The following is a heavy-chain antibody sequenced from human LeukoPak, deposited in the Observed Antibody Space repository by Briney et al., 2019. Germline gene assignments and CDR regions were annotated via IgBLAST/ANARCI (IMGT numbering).Heavy chain of an antibody. CDR1: GYTFTSYD. CDR3: AREGRYCTNGVCYTRVFNGMDV. J-gene: IGHJ6*02. D-gene: IGHD2-8*01. Sequence: ASVKVSCKASGYTFTSYDINWVRQATGQGLEWMGWMNPNSGNTGYAQKFQGRVTMTRNTSISTAYMELSSLRSEDTAVYYCAREGRYCTNGVCYTRVFNGMDVWGQGTTVTVSS. CDR2: MNPNSGNT. V-gene: IGHV1-8*01.